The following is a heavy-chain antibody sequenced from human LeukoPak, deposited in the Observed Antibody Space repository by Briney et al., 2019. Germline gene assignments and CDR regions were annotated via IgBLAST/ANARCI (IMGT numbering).Heavy chain of an antibody. CDR1: GFTFSNYA. Sequence: PGGSLRLSCAVSGFTFSNYAMSWVRQAPGKGLEWGSGLSGSGGSTYYADSVKGRFTVSRDNSKNTLYLQMNSLRAEDTAVYYCAKDIYYDYVWGSYLHWGQGTLVTVAS. D-gene: IGHD3-16*02. CDR3: AKDIYYDYVWGSYLH. J-gene: IGHJ4*02. CDR2: LSGSGGST. V-gene: IGHV3-23*01.